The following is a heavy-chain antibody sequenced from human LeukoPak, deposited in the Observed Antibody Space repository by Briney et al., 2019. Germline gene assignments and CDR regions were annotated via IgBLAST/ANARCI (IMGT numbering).Heavy chain of an antibody. Sequence: GGSLRLSCAASGFTFSSYAMHWVRQAPGKGLEYVSAISSNGGSTYYANSVKGRFTISRDNSKNTLYLQMGSLRAEDMAVYYCARAGDPLAARPHSTTSPYYFDYWGQGTLVTVSS. D-gene: IGHD6-6*01. CDR3: ARAGDPLAARPHSTTSPYYFDY. CDR2: ISSNGGST. V-gene: IGHV3-64*01. J-gene: IGHJ4*02. CDR1: GFTFSSYA.